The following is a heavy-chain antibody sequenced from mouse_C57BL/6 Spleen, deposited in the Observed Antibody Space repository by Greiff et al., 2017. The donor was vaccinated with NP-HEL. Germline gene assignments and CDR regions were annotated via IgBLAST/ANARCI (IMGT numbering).Heavy chain of an antibody. V-gene: IGHV1-82*01. CDR3: ARRDEVYGYRPLDY. D-gene: IGHD2-2*01. CDR1: GYAFSSSW. CDR2: IYPGDGDT. J-gene: IGHJ2*01. Sequence: VQLQQSGPELVKPGTSVKISCKASGYAFSSSWMNWVKQRPGKGLEWIGRIYPGDGDTNYNGKFKGKATLTADKSSSTAYMQLSSLTSEDSAVYFCARRDEVYGYRPLDYWGQGTTLTVSS.